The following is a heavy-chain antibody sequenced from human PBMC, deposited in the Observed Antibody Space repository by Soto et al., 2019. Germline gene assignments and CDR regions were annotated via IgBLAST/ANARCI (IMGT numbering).Heavy chain of an antibody. CDR2: ISYDGSNK. J-gene: IGHJ5*02. V-gene: IGHV3-30-3*01. CDR3: ARVYLPGIAVAGTFINWFDP. Sequence: PWGSPRLSCAASGVTVCSYAMHGVRQEPGKGLEWVAVISYDGSNKYYADSVKGRFTISRDNSKNTLYLQMNSLRAEDTAVYYCARVYLPGIAVAGTFINWFDPWGQGTLVTVSS. D-gene: IGHD6-19*01. CDR1: GVTVCSYA.